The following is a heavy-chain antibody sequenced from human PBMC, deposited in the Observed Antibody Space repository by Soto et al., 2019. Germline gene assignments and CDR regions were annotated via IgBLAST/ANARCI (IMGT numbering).Heavy chain of an antibody. CDR1: GGSISSGGYY. D-gene: IGHD6-13*01. J-gene: IGHJ5*02. CDR3: AREGSSSRKLESHWFDP. CDR2: IYYSGST. V-gene: IGHV4-31*03. Sequence: TVSGGSISSGGYYWSWIRQHPGKGLEWIGYIYYSGSTYYNPSLKSRVTISVDTSKNQFSLKLSSVTAADTAVYYCAREGSSSRKLESHWFDPWGQGTLVTVST.